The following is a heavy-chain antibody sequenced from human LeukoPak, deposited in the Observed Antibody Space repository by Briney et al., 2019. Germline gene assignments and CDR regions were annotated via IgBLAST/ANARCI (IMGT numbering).Heavy chain of an antibody. D-gene: IGHD6-13*01. V-gene: IGHV6-1*01. J-gene: IGHJ4*02. CDR2: TYYRSKWYN. Sequence: SQTLSLTCAISGDSVSSNSAAWNWIRQSPSRGLEWLGRTYYRSKWYNDYAVSVKSRITINPDTSKNQFSLQLNSVTPEDTAVYYCARLNIAAAGGGYYFDYWGQGTLVTVSS. CDR1: GDSVSSNSAA. CDR3: ARLNIAAAGGGYYFDY.